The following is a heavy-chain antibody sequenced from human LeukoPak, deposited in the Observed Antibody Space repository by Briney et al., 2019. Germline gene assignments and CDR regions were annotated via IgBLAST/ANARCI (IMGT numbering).Heavy chain of an antibody. CDR3: AKAKRYSSSPDYFDY. Sequence: GGSLRLSCAASGFTFSNYAMSWVRQAPGKGLEWVSAISGSGGSTYYADSVTGQFTISRDNSKNTLYLQMNSLRAEDTAVYYCAKAKRYSSSPDYFDYWGQGTLVTVSS. CDR2: ISGSGGST. J-gene: IGHJ4*02. CDR1: GFTFSNYA. V-gene: IGHV3-23*01. D-gene: IGHD6-6*01.